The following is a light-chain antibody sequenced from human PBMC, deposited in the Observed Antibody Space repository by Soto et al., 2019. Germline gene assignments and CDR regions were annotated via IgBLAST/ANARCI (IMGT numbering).Light chain of an antibody. CDR3: TSYVGNAWV. CDR1: SY. J-gene: IGLJ3*02. CDR2: EVR. Sequence: QSALTQPPSASGSPGQSVTISCTATSYVSWYQQHPGKAPKLLIYEVRKRPSGVPDRFYGSTSGNTASLTVSGLQAEDEADYYCTSYVGNAWVFGGGTKVTVL. V-gene: IGLV2-8*01.